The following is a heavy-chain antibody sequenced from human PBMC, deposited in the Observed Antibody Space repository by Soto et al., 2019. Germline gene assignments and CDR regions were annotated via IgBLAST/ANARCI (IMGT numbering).Heavy chain of an antibody. CDR2: IYSGGST. J-gene: IGHJ4*02. D-gene: IGHD3-22*01. CDR1: GFTVSSNY. Sequence: GGSLRLSCAASGFTVSSNYMSWVRQAPGKGLEWVSVIYSGGSTYYADSVKGRFTISRDNSKNTLYLQMNSLRAEDTAVYYCARECYDSSGYYYSYWGQGTLVTVSS. CDR3: ARECYDSSGYYYSY. V-gene: IGHV3-66*01.